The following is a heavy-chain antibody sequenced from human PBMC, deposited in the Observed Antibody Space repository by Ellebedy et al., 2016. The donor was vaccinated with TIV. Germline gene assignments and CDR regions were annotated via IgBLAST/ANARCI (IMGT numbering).Heavy chain of an antibody. V-gene: IGHV3-30*04. Sequence: GGSLRLSCAGSGFSFSNYAGHWVRQAPGQGLEWVASISYDGKNTFYADSLKGRFTISRDTSKNSLYLQMSSLRGEDTAVYYCARDHPYYDTRLQYSTFFYGLDVWGQGTTVTVAS. CDR2: ISYDGKNT. CDR1: GFSFSNYA. J-gene: IGHJ6*02. D-gene: IGHD3-22*01. CDR3: ARDHPYYDTRLQYSTFFYGLDV.